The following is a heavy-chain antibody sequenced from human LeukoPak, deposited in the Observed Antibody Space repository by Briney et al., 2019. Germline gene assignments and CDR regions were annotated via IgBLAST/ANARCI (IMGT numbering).Heavy chain of an antibody. V-gene: IGHV4-34*01. J-gene: IGHJ4*02. CDR3: ATSPGYSSGRVLGY. CDR2: INHSGST. CDR1: GGSFSGYY. Sequence: SETLSLTCAVYGGSFSGYYWSWIRQPPGKGLEWIGEINHSGSTNYNPSLKSRVTISVDTSKNQFSLKLSSVTAADTAVYYCATSPGYSSGRVLGYWGQGTLVTVSS. D-gene: IGHD6-19*01.